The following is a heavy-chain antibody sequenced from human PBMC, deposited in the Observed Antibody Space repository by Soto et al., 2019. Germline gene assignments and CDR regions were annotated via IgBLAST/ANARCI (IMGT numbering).Heavy chain of an antibody. Sequence: GASVKVSCKASGYTFTSYAMHWVRQAPGQRLEWMGWINAGNGNTKYSQKFQGRVTITRDTSASTAYMELSSLRSEDTAVYYCATDPTPFAGPSTVYYGLDVWGQGTTVTVSS. CDR3: ATDPTPFAGPSTVYYGLDV. CDR1: GYTFTSYA. J-gene: IGHJ6*02. V-gene: IGHV1-3*01. CDR2: INAGNGNT. D-gene: IGHD4-4*01.